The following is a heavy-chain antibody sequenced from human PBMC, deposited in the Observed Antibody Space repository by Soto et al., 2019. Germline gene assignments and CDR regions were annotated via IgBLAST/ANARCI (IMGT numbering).Heavy chain of an antibody. D-gene: IGHD2-8*01. Sequence: ASVKVSCKVSGYTLTELSMHWVRQAPGQGLEWMGWINPNSGGTNYAQKFQGWITMTRDTSISTAYMELSRLRSDDTAVYYCARVGYFTNGFCYSRFEYRGRGTRVPVPS. V-gene: IGHV1-2*04. J-gene: IGHJ4*03. CDR2: INPNSGGT. CDR1: GYTLTELS. CDR3: ARVGYFTNGFCYSRFEY.